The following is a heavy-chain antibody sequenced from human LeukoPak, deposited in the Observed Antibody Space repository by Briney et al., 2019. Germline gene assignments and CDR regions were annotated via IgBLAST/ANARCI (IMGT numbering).Heavy chain of an antibody. CDR2: ISAYNGNT. Sequence: GASVTVSFKSSGYTFTSYGISWVRQAPGQGLEWMGWISAYNGNTNYAQKLQGRVTMTTDTSTSTAYMELRSLRSDDTAVYYCAREADYSNYGWCDPWGQGTLVTVSS. D-gene: IGHD4-11*01. V-gene: IGHV1-18*01. CDR1: GYTFTSYG. CDR3: AREADYSNYGWCDP. J-gene: IGHJ5*02.